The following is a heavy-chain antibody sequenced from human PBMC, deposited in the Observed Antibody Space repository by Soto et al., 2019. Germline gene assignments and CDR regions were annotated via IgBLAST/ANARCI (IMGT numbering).Heavy chain of an antibody. CDR3: ARGVDRTTVTGYYGMDV. D-gene: IGHD4-17*01. J-gene: IGHJ6*02. CDR2: INPNSGGT. V-gene: IGHV1-2*04. Sequence: GLEWMGWINPNSGGTNYAQKFQGWVTMTRDTSISTAYMELSRLRSDDTAVYYCARGVDRTTVTGYYGMDVWGQGTTVTVSS.